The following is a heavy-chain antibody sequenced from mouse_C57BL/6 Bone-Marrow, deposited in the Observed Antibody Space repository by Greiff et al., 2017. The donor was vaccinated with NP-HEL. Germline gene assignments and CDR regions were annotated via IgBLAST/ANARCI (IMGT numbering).Heavy chain of an antibody. CDR3: ASHYYGSSSYYAMDD. CDR2: IWTGGGT. V-gene: IGHV2-9-1*01. D-gene: IGHD1-1*01. Sequence: VQRVESGPGLVAPSQSLSITCTVSGFSLPSYAISWVRQPPGKGLEWLGVIWTGGGTNYNSALKSRPSISKDKSNSQVFLKRNSLQTDDTAMYYCASHYYGSSSYYAMDDWGQGTSVTVSA. J-gene: IGHJ4*01. CDR1: GFSLPSYA.